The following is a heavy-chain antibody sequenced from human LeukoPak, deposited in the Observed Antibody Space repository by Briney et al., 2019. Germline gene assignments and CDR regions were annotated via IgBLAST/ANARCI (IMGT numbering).Heavy chain of an antibody. CDR1: GFTVSAHY. D-gene: IGHD3-22*01. V-gene: IGHV3-53*01. J-gene: IGHJ4*02. CDR2: LYTGGDT. CDR3: AEPEGGYYDIRPD. Sequence: PGGSLRLSCAVSGFTVSAHYMSWVRQAPGKGLECVSFLYTGGDTYYADSVKGRFTISRDNSKNTLYLQMNSLRAEDTAVYYCAEPEGGYYDIRPDWGQGTLVTVSS.